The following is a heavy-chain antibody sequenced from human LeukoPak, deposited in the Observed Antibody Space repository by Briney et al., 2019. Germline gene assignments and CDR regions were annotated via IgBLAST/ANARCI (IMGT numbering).Heavy chain of an antibody. J-gene: IGHJ5*02. CDR3: AKDPSFGFIVVVPAAMDP. CDR1: EFTFSNFW. D-gene: IGHD2-2*01. Sequence: GGSLRLSCAASEFTFSNFWMSWVRQAPGKGLEWVSAISGSGGSTYYADSVKGRFTISRANSKNTLYLQMNSLRAEDTAVYYCAKDPSFGFIVVVPAAMDPWGQGTLVTVSS. CDR2: ISGSGGST. V-gene: IGHV3-23*01.